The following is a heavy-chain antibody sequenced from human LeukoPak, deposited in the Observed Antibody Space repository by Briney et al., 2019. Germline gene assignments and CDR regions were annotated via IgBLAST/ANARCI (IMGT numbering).Heavy chain of an antibody. CDR1: GFTFSSYA. Sequence: GGSLRLSCAASGFTFSSYAMSWVRQAPGKGLEWVSAISGSGGSTYYADSVKGRFTISRDNSKNTLYLQMNSLRAEDTAVYYCAKGGIQLWLRLPTDYWGQGTLVTVSS. V-gene: IGHV3-23*01. CDR3: AKGGIQLWLRLPTDY. CDR2: ISGSGGST. J-gene: IGHJ4*02. D-gene: IGHD5-18*01.